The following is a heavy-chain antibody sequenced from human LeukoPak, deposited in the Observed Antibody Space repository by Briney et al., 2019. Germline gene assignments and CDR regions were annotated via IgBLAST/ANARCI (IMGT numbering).Heavy chain of an antibody. J-gene: IGHJ4*02. D-gene: IGHD3-10*01. Sequence: GSLRLSCAASGFTFTTYWMSWVRQAPGKGLEWVANINQDGTEKYYVDSVKGRFTISRDNAKNSLYLQMNSLRVEDTAVYYCAKVAKYYYGSETYYFFEHWGQGTPVTASS. CDR1: GFTFTTYW. V-gene: IGHV3-7*01. CDR3: AKVAKYYYGSETYYFFEH. CDR2: INQDGTEK.